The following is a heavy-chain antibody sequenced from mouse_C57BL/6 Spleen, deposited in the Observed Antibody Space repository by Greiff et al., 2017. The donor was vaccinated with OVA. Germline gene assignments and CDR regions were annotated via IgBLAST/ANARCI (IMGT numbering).Heavy chain of an antibody. V-gene: IGHV2-2*01. CDR2: IWSGGST. Sequence: QVQLQQSGPGLVQPSQSLSITCTVSGFSLTSYGVHWVRQSPGKGLEWLGVIWSGGSTDYNAAFISRLSISKDNSKSQVFFKMNSLQADDTAIYYCARNSDGYWFAYWGQGTLVTVSA. CDR3: ARNSDGYWFAY. D-gene: IGHD2-3*01. CDR1: GFSLTSYG. J-gene: IGHJ3*01.